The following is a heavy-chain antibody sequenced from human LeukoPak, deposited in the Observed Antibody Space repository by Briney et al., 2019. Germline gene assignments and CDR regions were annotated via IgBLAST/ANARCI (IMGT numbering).Heavy chain of an antibody. Sequence: PSETLSLTCTVSGGPISSYYWSWIRQPAGKGLEWIGRIYTSGSTNYNPSLKSRVTMSVDTSKNQFSLKLSSVTAADTAVYYCEKLTGGLIPYDAFDIWGQGTMVTVSS. J-gene: IGHJ3*02. D-gene: IGHD4/OR15-4a*01. CDR2: IYTSGST. V-gene: IGHV4-4*07. CDR3: EKLTGGLIPYDAFDI. CDR1: GGPISSYY.